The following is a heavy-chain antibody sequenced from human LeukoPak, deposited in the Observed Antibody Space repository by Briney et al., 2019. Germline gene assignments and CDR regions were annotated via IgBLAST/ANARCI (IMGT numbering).Heavy chain of an antibody. D-gene: IGHD5-24*01. V-gene: IGHV3-74*01. CDR1: GFTLSSNW. CDR3: AKDGCRDGYNSCVVDY. CDR2: IYSDGSRT. Sequence: GGSLRLSCAGSGFTLSSNWMHWVRQGPGKGLVWVSRIYSDGSRTNYADSVKGRFTISGDNAKNTLYLQMNSLRAEDTAVYYCAKDGCRDGYNSCVVDYWGQGTLVTVSS. J-gene: IGHJ4*02.